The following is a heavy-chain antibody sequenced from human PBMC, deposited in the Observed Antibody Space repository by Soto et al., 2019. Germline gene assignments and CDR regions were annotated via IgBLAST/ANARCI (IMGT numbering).Heavy chain of an antibody. Sequence: QVQLVQSGAEVKKPGASVKVSCKASGYTFTSYAMHWVRQAPGQRLEWMGWINAGNGNTKYSQKFQGRVTITRDTSPSTAYMELSSLRSEDTAVYYCARGSITMVRGVIPGYYGMDVWGQGTTVTVSS. CDR3: ARGSITMVRGVIPGYYGMDV. CDR2: INAGNGNT. V-gene: IGHV1-3*01. J-gene: IGHJ6*02. D-gene: IGHD3-10*01. CDR1: GYTFTSYA.